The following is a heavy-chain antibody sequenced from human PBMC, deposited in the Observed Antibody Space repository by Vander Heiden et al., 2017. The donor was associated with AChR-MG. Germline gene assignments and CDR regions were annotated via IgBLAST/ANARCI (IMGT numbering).Heavy chain of an antibody. CDR3: ARHYHRGAWFDP. CDR2: IYYSGGT. J-gene: IGHJ5*02. D-gene: IGHD2-2*01. CDR1: GGSISGSSHY. Sequence: QLQLQESGPGLLKPSATLSLTCTVSGGSISGSSHYWGWIRQPPGKGLEWIGSIYYSGGTYYNASLKSRVTFSVDTSKNQFSLRLSSVTAADTAFYYCARHYHRGAWFDPWGQGTLVTVSS. V-gene: IGHV4-39*01.